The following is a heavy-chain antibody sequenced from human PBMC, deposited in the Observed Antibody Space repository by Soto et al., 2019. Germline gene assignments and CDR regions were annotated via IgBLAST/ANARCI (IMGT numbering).Heavy chain of an antibody. J-gene: IGHJ4*02. CDR1: GFTFTNYW. V-gene: IGHV3-30-3*01. D-gene: IGHD3-22*01. CDR3: ARDIYYDSSGYFDY. CDR2: ISYDGSNK. Sequence: SGGSLRLSCAASGFTFTNYWMHWVRQVPGKGLVWVAVISYDGSNKYYADSVKGRFTISRDNSKNTLYLQMNSLRAEDTAVYYCARDIYYDSSGYFDYWGQGTLVTVSS.